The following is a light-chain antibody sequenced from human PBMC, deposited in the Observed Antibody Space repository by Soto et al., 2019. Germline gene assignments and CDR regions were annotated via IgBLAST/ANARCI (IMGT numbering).Light chain of an antibody. CDR3: QQHHCIPYT. CDR1: QTISPC. Sequence: IQMTQSPSSLSASVGDRVTITCRASQTISPCLNWYQQEPWKAPKLLIYAASSLQSGVPSRFSGSGSGTDFTLTISSLQPEDFAAYYWQQHHCIPYTFGQGTKLEIK. V-gene: IGKV1-39*01. J-gene: IGKJ2*01. CDR2: AAS.